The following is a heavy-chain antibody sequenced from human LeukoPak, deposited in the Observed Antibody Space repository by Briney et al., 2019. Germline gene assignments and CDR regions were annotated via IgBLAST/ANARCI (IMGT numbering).Heavy chain of an antibody. V-gene: IGHV4-38-2*01. J-gene: IGHJ2*01. D-gene: IGHD2-2*01. CDR1: GYSISSGYY. Sequence: SETLSLTCAVSGYSISSGYYWGWIRQPPGQGLEWIGSIYHSGSTYYNPSLKSRVTISVDTSKNQFSLKLSSVTAADTAVYYCATLLYCSSTSCYFQYFDLWGRGTLVTVSS. CDR2: IYHSGST. CDR3: ATLLYCSSTSCYFQYFDL.